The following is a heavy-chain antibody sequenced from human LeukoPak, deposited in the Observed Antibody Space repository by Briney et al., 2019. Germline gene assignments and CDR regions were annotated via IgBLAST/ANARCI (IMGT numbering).Heavy chain of an antibody. CDR2: IKEDGSVT. Sequence: GGSLRLSCAASGFTFSTYWMTWVRQAPGKGLEWVAHIKEDGSVTEYSESVKGRFTVSRDNAKNSLYLQMNTLRAEDTAVYYCLRWRRHAFFEPWGQGTLVTGSS. J-gene: IGHJ5*02. CDR1: GFTFSTYW. CDR3: LRWRRHAFFEP. V-gene: IGHV3-7*05. D-gene: IGHD5-12*01.